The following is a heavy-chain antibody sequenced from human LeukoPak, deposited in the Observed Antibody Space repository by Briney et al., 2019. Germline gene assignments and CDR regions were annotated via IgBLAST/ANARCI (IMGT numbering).Heavy chain of an antibody. CDR3: ARSQYDVLTGSPDY. CDR2: INPNTGGT. D-gene: IGHD3-9*01. V-gene: IGHV1-2*02. Sequence: ASVKVSCKASGDTFTVYYMHWVRQAPGQGLEWMGWINPNTGGTNYAQNCQDRVTMTSDASISTAYMDLSRLTSDDTAVYYCARSQYDVLTGSPDYWGQGTLVTVSS. CDR1: GDTFTVYY. J-gene: IGHJ4*02.